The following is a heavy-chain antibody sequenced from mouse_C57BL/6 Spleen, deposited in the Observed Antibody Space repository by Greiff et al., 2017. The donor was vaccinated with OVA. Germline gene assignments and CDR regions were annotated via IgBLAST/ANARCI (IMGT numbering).Heavy chain of an antibody. V-gene: IGHV1-61*01. CDR3: ARSGDQGLDY. J-gene: IGHJ2*01. CDR1: GYTFTGYG. D-gene: IGHD2-13*01. Sequence: QVQLQQSGAELVRPGSSVKLSCKASGYTFTGYGMDWVKQRPGQGLEWIGNIYPSDSETHYNQKFKDKATLTVDKSSSTAYMQLSSLTSEDSAVYYCARSGDQGLDYWGQGTTLTVSS. CDR2: IYPSDSET.